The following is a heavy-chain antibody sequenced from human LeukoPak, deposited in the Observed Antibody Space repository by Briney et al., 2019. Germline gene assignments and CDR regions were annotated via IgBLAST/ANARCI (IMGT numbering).Heavy chain of an antibody. J-gene: IGHJ6*02. CDR2: ISSTSSTI. Sequence: GGSLRLSCAASGFTFSSYSMNWVRQAPGKALEWVSYISSTSSTIFYADSVKGRFTISRDNAKNSLYLQMNSLRAEDTAVYYCARDPSRFQDCYYYGMDVWGQGTTVTVSS. CDR1: GFTFSSYS. D-gene: IGHD2-21*02. CDR3: ARDPSRFQDCYYYGMDV. V-gene: IGHV3-48*01.